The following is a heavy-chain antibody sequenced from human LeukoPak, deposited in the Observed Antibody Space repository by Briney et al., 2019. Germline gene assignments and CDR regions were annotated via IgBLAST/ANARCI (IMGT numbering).Heavy chain of an antibody. CDR2: ISYDGSNK. V-gene: IGHV3-30*18. J-gene: IGHJ5*02. D-gene: IGHD3-10*01. CDR3: AKSHMVRRNGFDP. CDR1: GFTFSSYG. Sequence: GRSLRLSCAASGFTFSSYGMHWVRQAPGKGLEWVAVISYDGSNKYYADSVKGRFTISRDNSKNTLYLQMNSLRAEDTAVYYCAKSHMVRRNGFDPWGQGTLVTVSS.